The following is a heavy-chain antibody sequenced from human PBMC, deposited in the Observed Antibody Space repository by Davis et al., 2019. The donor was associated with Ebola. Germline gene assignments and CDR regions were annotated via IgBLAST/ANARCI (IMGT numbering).Heavy chain of an antibody. Sequence: GGSLRLSCAASGFTFSSYWMSWVRQAPGKGLEWVANIKQDGSEKYYVDSVKGRFTISRDNAKNSLYLQMNSLRAEDTAVYYCARRYYDILTGYLGIYFDCWGQGTLVTVSS. J-gene: IGHJ4*02. CDR3: ARRYYDILTGYLGIYFDC. CDR2: IKQDGSEK. V-gene: IGHV3-7*01. D-gene: IGHD3-9*01. CDR1: GFTFSSYW.